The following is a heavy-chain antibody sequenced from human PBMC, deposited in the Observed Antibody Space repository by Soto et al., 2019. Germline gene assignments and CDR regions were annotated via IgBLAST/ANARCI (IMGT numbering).Heavy chain of an antibody. CDR3: ARDLSKPSAVYYYYGMXV. CDR1: GYTFTRYG. V-gene: IGHV1-18*01. CDR2: ISSYNGNT. D-gene: IGHD6-13*01. Sequence: ASVKVSWKDSGYTFTRYGIKWGRQAPGQGGEGMAWISSYNGNTNYAQKLQGRVTMTTDTSTSTAYMELRSLRSDDTAVYYCARDLSKPSAVYYYYGMXVWTQGTTVTVSS. J-gene: IGHJ6*02.